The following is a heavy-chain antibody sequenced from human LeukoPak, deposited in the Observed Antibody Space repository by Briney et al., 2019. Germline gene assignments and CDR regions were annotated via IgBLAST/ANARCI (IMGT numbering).Heavy chain of an antibody. CDR3: GREIQAPGKTLEY. J-gene: IGHJ4*02. CDR1: GFTFDDYG. Sequence: GGSLRLSCAASGFTFDDYGMSWVRQAPGKGLVWVSRINDDGTYTVYADSVKGRFTISRDNAKNTLYLQMNSLRGEDTAVYYCGREIQAPGKTLEYWGQGTLVTVSS. V-gene: IGHV3-74*01. CDR2: INDDGTYT.